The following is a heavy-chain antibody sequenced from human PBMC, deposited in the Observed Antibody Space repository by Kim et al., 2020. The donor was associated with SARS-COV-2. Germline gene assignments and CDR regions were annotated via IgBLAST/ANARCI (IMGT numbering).Heavy chain of an antibody. D-gene: IGHD1-26*01. V-gene: IGHV3-21*01. CDR3: ARKAGATNDS. CDR2: I. J-gene: IGHJ4*02. Sequence: IKYADSVKGRFTISRDNAKNSLYLQMNSLRAEDTAVYYCARKAGATNDSWGQGTLVTVSS.